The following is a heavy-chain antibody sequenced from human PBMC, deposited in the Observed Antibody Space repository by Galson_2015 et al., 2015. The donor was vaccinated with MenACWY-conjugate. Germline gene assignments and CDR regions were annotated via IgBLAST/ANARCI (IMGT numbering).Heavy chain of an antibody. Sequence: SLRLSCAASGFIFSSYSMNWVRQAPGKGLEWVANINDNSGAKYYADSVKGRFTISRDNAKNSVFLQMNSLRAEDTAVYYCARGIGDYVDGSGDCWGQGTLVTVSS. CDR2: INDNSGAK. CDR3: ARGIGDYVDGSGDC. CDR1: GFIFSSYS. D-gene: IGHD4-17*01. J-gene: IGHJ4*02. V-gene: IGHV3-48*04.